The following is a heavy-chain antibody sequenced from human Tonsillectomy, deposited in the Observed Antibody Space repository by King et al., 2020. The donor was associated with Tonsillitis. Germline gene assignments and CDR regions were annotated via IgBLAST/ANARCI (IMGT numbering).Heavy chain of an antibody. CDR1: GFTFDDYT. CDR3: AKDRRPYGMDV. CDR2: ISWNSGSI. V-gene: IGHV3-9*01. Sequence: VQLVESGGGLVQPGRSLRLSCVASGFTFDDYTMHWVRQAPGKGLEWVSSISWNSGSIDYVDSVKGRFTISRDNDKNSLYLQMNSLRGEDTALYYCAKDRRPYGMDVWGQGTTVTVSS. J-gene: IGHJ6*02.